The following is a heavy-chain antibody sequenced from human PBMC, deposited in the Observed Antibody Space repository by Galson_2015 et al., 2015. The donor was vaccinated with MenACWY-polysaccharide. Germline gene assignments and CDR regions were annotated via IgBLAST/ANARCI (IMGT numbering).Heavy chain of an antibody. D-gene: IGHD1-26*01. J-gene: IGHJ4*02. CDR2: IFHSGTT. CDR3: ARVEKYSGSFYILY. Sequence: SITCAVSASSIRRGYFWGWIRQPPGKGLAWIASIFHSGTTYYNPSLKSRVTISVDTSKNQFSLKHRSVTAADTAVYYCARVEKYSGSFYILYWGQGTLVTVSS. CDR1: ASSIRRGYF. V-gene: IGHV4-38-2*01.